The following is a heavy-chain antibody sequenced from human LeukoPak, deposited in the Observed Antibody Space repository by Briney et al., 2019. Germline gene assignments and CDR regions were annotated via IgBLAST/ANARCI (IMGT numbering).Heavy chain of an antibody. Sequence: ASVKVSCKASGYTFTGYYMHWVRQAPGPGLEWMGWINPNSGGTNYAQDFHGRVTMTRDTSISTAYMELSRLRSDDTAVYYCARAGDSGSLAWGQGTLVTVSS. CDR1: GYTFTGYY. CDR3: ARAGDSGSLA. V-gene: IGHV1-2*02. CDR2: INPNSGGT. J-gene: IGHJ5*02. D-gene: IGHD1-26*01.